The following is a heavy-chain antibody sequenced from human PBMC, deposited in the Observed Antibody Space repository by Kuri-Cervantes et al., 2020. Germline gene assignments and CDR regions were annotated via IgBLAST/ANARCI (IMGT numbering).Heavy chain of an antibody. Sequence: GESLKISCAASGFTFSSYAMHWVRQAPGKGLEWVAVISYDGSNKYYADSVKGRFTISRDNAKNSLYLQMNSLRAEDTAVYYCAREMGNWGYFDYWGQGTLVTVSS. D-gene: IGHD7-27*01. J-gene: IGHJ4*02. V-gene: IGHV3-30-3*01. CDR1: GFTFSSYA. CDR3: AREMGNWGYFDY. CDR2: ISYDGSNK.